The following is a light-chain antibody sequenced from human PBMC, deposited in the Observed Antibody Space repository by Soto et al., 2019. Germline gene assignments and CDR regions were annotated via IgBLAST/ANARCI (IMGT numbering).Light chain of an antibody. CDR2: RND. Sequence: QSVLTQPPSASGTPGQRVTIFCSGSSSNIGDNYVYWYRQLPGTAPKLLIYRNDQRPSGVPDRFSGSKSGTSASLAISGLRSEDEADYSCAAWDDSLSGVVCGGGTKLNVL. J-gene: IGLJ2*01. V-gene: IGLV1-47*01. CDR1: SSNIGDNY. CDR3: AAWDDSLSGVV.